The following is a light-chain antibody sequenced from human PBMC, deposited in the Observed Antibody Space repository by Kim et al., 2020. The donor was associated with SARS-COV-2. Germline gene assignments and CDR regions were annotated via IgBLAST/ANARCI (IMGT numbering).Light chain of an antibody. V-gene: IGKV3-20*01. J-gene: IGKJ1*01. CDR1: QSVSSSY. CDR2: GAS. CDR3: QQYGSPPWT. Sequence: SPGERAPLSCRASQSVSSSYLAWYQQKPGQAPRLVIYGASSRATGIADRFSGSGSGTDFTLTISRLEPEDFAVYYCQQYGSPPWTFGQGTKVDIK.